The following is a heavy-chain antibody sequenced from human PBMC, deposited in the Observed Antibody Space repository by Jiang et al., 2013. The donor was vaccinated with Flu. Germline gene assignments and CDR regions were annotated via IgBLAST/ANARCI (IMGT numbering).Heavy chain of an antibody. V-gene: IGHV4-4*02. CDR2: IYHMGVT. J-gene: IGHJ4*02. CDR3: AREPSYYGSGSYFDY. CDR1: ISSSNW. D-gene: IGHD3-10*01. Sequence: ISSSNWWSWVRQPPGKGLEWIGEIYHMGVTNYNPSLKSRVTISVDKSKNQFSLKLSSVTAADTAVYYCAREPSYYGSGSYFDYWGQGTLVTVSS.